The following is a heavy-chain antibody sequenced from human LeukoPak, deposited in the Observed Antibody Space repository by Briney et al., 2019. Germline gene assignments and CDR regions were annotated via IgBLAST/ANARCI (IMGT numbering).Heavy chain of an antibody. D-gene: IGHD3-9*01. CDR2: ISYSGNT. Sequence: PYQTLLLTCTVSDDSINSADYYWNWIRQHPGKGLEWIGYISYSGNTYYNPSPKSSLTISVDTSKNQFSLKMSSVTAADTAVYYCARNWPVRYFDWCYFDNWGQGTLVTVSS. CDR1: DDSINSADYY. J-gene: IGHJ4*02. V-gene: IGHV4-31*03. CDR3: ARNWPVRYFDWCYFDN.